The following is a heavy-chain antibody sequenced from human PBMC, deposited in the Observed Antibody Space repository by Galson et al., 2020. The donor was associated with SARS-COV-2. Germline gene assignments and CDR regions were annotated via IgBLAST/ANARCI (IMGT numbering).Heavy chain of an antibody. CDR2: ISYDGSYK. D-gene: IGHD1-26*01. Sequence: GGSLRLSCGASGFTFGSYAMHWVRQAPGKGLEWVAAISYDGSYKYYADSVKGRFTISRDNSKNTLYLQMNSLRAEDTAVYYCARPNSGSYYQPNDYWGQGTLVTVSS. J-gene: IGHJ4*02. V-gene: IGHV3-30-3*01. CDR1: GFTFGSYA. CDR3: ARPNSGSYYQPNDY.